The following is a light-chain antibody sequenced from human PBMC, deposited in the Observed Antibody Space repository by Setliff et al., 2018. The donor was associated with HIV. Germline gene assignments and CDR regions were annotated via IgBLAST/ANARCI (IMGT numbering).Light chain of an antibody. CDR1: QSISTY. J-gene: IGKJ3*01. CDR2: AAS. Sequence: DIQMTQSPSSLSASVGDRVTITCRASQSISTYINWYQQKPGKAPRLLIYAASNLQSGVPSRFSGSGSGTDFTLTIGSLQPDDFATYYCQHSYRSPQIPFTFGPGTKVDIK. CDR3: QHSYRSPQIPFT. V-gene: IGKV1-39*01.